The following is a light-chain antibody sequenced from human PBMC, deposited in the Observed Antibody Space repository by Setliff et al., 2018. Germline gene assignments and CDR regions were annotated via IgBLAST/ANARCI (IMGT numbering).Light chain of an antibody. CDR2: GVS. J-gene: IGLJ3*02. V-gene: IGLV2-14*03. CDR1: GSDVGGYTY. Sequence: QSALTQPASVSGSPGQSITISCTGTGSDVGGYTYVSWYQQHPGKAPKLLIFGVSNRPSGVSNRFSASKSGNTASLAISGLQAEDEADYYCSSYTTDSTRVFGGGTQLTV. CDR3: SSYTTDSTRV.